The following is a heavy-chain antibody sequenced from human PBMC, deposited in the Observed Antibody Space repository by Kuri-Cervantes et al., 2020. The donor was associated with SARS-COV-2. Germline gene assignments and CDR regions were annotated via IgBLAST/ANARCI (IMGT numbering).Heavy chain of an antibody. V-gene: IGHV3-74*01. D-gene: IGHD1-1*01. Sequence: LSLTCAASGFTFSGHWIHWVRQAPGKGLVWVSRINPDGSYTDNADSVKGRFTLSRDNAKNMLFLQMNSLRAEDTAVYYCVRDGDHWNFDYWGQGTLVTVSS. CDR2: INPDGSYT. CDR1: GFTFSGHW. J-gene: IGHJ4*02. CDR3: VRDGDHWNFDY.